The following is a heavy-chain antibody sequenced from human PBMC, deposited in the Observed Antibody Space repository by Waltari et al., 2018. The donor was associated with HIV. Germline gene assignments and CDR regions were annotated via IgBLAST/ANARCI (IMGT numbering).Heavy chain of an antibody. CDR3: AREDHTRGGGRASYGMDV. CDR2: IYNRWGT. CDR1: GGSISSGGYY. V-gene: IGHV4-31*03. J-gene: IGHJ6*02. Sequence: QVQLQESGPGLVKPSQTLSLTCTVSGGSISSGGYYWSWIRQHPGKGLEWIGYIYNRWGTYYNPALKSRVTISVDTSKNQFSLKLGSVTAADTAVYYCAREDHTRGGGRASYGMDVWGQGTTVTVSS. D-gene: IGHD3-16*01.